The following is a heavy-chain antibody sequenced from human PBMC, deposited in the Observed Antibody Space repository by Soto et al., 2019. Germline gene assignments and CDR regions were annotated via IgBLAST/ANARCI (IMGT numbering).Heavy chain of an antibody. CDR2: ISGSGGST. J-gene: IGHJ4*02. CDR3: AKVLRGPGDYVIGWDY. D-gene: IGHD4-17*01. Sequence: GGSLRLSCAASGFTFSSYAMSWVRQAPGKGLEWVSAISGSGGSTYYADSVKGRFTISRDNSKNTLYLQMNSLRAEDTAVYYCAKVLRGPGDYVIGWDYWGQGTLVTVSS. CDR1: GFTFSSYA. V-gene: IGHV3-23*01.